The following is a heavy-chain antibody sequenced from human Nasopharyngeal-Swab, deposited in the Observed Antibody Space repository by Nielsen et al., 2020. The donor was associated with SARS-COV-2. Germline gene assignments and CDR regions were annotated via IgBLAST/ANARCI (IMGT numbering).Heavy chain of an antibody. CDR2: IYSGGGS. CDR3: TREDRYASGSFDH. J-gene: IGHJ4*02. D-gene: IGHD3-10*01. Sequence: VRQAPGKGLEWVSVIYSGGGSYYADSVKGRFTISRDNFKNMLYLQMSSLRAEDTAMYYCTREDRYASGSFDHWGQGTLVTVSS. V-gene: IGHV3-53*01.